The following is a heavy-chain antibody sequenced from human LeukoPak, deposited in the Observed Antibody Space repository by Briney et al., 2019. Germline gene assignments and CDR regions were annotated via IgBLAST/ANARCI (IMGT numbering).Heavy chain of an antibody. CDR2: IYHSGST. CDR3: ARQVVGATVVDP. CDR1: GGSITTYY. V-gene: IGHV4-59*08. J-gene: IGHJ5*02. D-gene: IGHD1-26*01. Sequence: SETLSLTCTVSGGSITTYYWSWIRQPPGKGLEWIGYIYHSGSTNYNPSLKSRVIISLDTSKDQFSLKLSSVTAADTAVYFCARQVVGATVVDPWGQGTLVTVSS.